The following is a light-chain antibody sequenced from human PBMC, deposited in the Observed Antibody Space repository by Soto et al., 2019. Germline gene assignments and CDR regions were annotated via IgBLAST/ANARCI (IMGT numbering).Light chain of an antibody. V-gene: IGKV3-20*01. J-gene: IGKJ5*01. CDR3: QQYSDLLMT. Sequence: DIVLTKSPGTLSLSPRERAILSCMASHTVNNNYLSCCQQKPGQAPRLLIYGASRRATGIPDRFSGSASGTDFTLTISRLEPEDFAVYFCQQYSDLLMTFGQGTRLEIK. CDR1: HTVNNNY. CDR2: GAS.